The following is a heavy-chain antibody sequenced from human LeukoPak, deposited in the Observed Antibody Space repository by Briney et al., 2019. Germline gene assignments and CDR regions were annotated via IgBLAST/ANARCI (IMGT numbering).Heavy chain of an antibody. Sequence: SETLSLTCTVSGGSISSYYWSWIRQPAGKGLEWIGRIYTSGSTNYNPSLKSRVTMSVDTSENQFSLKLSSVTAADTAVYYCARDPSYYYGSGSYWPYWYFDLWGRGTLVTVSS. CDR2: IYTSGST. J-gene: IGHJ2*01. V-gene: IGHV4-4*07. D-gene: IGHD3-10*01. CDR3: ARDPSYYYGSGSYWPYWYFDL. CDR1: GGSISSYY.